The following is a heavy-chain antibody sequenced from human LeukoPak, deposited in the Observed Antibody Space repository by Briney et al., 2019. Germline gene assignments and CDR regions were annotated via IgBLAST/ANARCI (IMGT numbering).Heavy chain of an antibody. D-gene: IGHD6-19*01. J-gene: IGHJ4*02. CDR3: ARSLNDGAVAGSFGADY. CDR2: ISAYNGNT. CDR1: GYTFTSYG. V-gene: IGHV1-18*01. Sequence: GASVKVSCKASGYTFTSYGISWVRQAPGQGLEWMGWISAYNGNTNYAQKLQGRVTMTTDTSTSTAYMELRSLRSDDTAVYYCARSLNDGAVAGSFGADYWGQGTLVTVSS.